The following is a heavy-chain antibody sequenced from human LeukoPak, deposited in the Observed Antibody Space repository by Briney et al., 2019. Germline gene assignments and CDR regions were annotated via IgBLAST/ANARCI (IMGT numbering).Heavy chain of an antibody. CDR1: GYTFTSYY. D-gene: IGHD2-2*01. CDR2: ISPSDGST. CDR3: ARDSAKGYCNSPSCSNFFDP. J-gene: IGHJ5*02. V-gene: IGHV1-46*01. Sequence: VASVKVSCKAFGYTFTSYYMHWLRQAPGQGLEWMGIISPSDGSTKYAQKFQGRIIMTRDTATSTVYMELSSLTSEDTAVYYCARDSAKGYCNSPSCSNFFDPWGQGTLVTVSS.